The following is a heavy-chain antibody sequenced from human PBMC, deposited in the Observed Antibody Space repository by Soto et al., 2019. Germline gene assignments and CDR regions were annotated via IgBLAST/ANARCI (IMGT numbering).Heavy chain of an antibody. J-gene: IGHJ4*02. CDR3: ARDADGDYYFDY. V-gene: IGHV1-2*02. Sequence: QVQLVQSGAEVKKPGASVKVSCKASGYTFTGYYMHWVRQAPGKGLEWMGGINPNRGGTNYAQKFQGRVTMTRDTSISTAYMELSRLRSDDTAVYYCARDADGDYYFDYWGQGTLVTVSS. CDR1: GYTFTGYY. CDR2: INPNRGGT. D-gene: IGHD4-17*01.